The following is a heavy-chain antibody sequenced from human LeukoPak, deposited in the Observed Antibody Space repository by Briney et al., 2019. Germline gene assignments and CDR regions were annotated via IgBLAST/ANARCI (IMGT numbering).Heavy chain of an antibody. J-gene: IGHJ4*02. CDR1: GFTFSSYS. V-gene: IGHV3-21*01. CDR3: ARGGIAAFDY. Sequence: GGSLRLSCAASGFTFSSYSMNWVRQAPGKGLEWVSSISSSSSYIYYADSVKGRFTISRDNAENSLYLQMNSLRAEDTAVYYCARGGIAAFDYWGQGTLVTVSS. CDR2: ISSSSSYI. D-gene: IGHD6-13*01.